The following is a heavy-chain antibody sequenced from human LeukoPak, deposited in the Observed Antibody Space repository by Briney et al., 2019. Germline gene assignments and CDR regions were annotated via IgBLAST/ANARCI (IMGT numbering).Heavy chain of an antibody. CDR3: AGLKYYDILTGYLWGYNWFDP. J-gene: IGHJ5*02. D-gene: IGHD3-9*01. Sequence: NPSETLSLTCAVYEGSFSGYYCSWIRQPPGKGLEWIGEINHSGSTNYNPSLKSRVTISVDTSKNQFSLKLSSVTAADTAVYYCAGLKYYDILTGYLWGYNWFDPWGQGTLVTVSS. CDR2: INHSGST. CDR1: EGSFSGYY. V-gene: IGHV4-34*01.